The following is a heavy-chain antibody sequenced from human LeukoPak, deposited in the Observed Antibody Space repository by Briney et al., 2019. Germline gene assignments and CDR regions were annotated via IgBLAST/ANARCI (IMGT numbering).Heavy chain of an antibody. CDR2: INPNSRGT. V-gene: IGHV1-2*02. Sequence: GASVKVSCKASGYTFTGYYMHWVRQAPGQGLEWMGWINPNSRGTNYAQKFQGRVTMTRDTSISTAYMELSRLRSDDTAVYYCARIVPSPGAANYFDYWGQGTLVTVSS. CDR3: ARIVPSPGAANYFDY. CDR1: GYTFTGYY. J-gene: IGHJ4*02. D-gene: IGHD2-2*01.